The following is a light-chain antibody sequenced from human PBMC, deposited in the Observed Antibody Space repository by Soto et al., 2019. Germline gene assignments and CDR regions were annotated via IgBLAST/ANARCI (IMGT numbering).Light chain of an antibody. CDR1: QSIGRY. J-gene: IGKJ4*01. Sequence: EIVLTQSPATLSLSPGERVTLSCRASQSIGRYLAWYKHKPGQAPRLLSDDASNRATGIPGRFSGSGSGTDFPLTSSSLAREDFADYYCQRRANWLTLGGGTKVQIK. CDR2: DAS. CDR3: QRRANWLT. V-gene: IGKV3-11*01.